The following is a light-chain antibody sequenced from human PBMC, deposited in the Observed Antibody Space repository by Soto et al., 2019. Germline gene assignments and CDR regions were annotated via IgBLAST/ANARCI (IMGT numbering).Light chain of an antibody. CDR1: QSISSY. CDR2: AAS. V-gene: IGKV1-33*01. J-gene: IGKJ5*01. Sequence: DIQMTQSPSSLSASVGDRFTITCRASQSISSYLNWYQQKPGKAPKLLIYAASSLQSGVPSRFSGSGSGTDFTFTISSLQPEDIATYYCQQYDNLPLTFGGGTRLEIK. CDR3: QQYDNLPLT.